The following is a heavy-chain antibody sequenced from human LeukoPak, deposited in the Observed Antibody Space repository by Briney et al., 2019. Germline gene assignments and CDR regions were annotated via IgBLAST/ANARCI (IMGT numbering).Heavy chain of an antibody. CDR2: ISSDSIHI. V-gene: IGHV3-21*01. Sequence: GGSLRLSCAASGFTFSSYSMNWARQAPGEGLEWVSSISSDSIHIHYADSLKGRFTISRDNAKNSLFLQMNSLRAEDTAMYYCVAEVHCSGGSCYSFDYWGRGTLVTVSS. D-gene: IGHD2-15*01. J-gene: IGHJ4*02. CDR3: VAEVHCSGGSCYSFDY. CDR1: GFTFSSYS.